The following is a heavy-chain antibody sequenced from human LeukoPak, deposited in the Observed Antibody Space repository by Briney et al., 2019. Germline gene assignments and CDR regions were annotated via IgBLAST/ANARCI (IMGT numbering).Heavy chain of an antibody. CDR2: ISGSASST. D-gene: IGHD1-26*01. CDR3: LYSGSYYYYYYMDV. V-gene: IGHV3-23*01. Sequence: GGSLRLSCAASGFTFSNYAMSWVRQAPGKGLEWVSAISGSASSTYYADSVKGRFTISRDNSKNTLYLQMNSLRADDTAVYYCLYSGSYYYYYYMDVWGKGTTVTISS. CDR1: GFTFSNYA. J-gene: IGHJ6*03.